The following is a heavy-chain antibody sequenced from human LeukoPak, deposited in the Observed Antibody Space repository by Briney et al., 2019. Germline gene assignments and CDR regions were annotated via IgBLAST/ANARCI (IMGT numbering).Heavy chain of an antibody. CDR3: ARHGSSWYYFDY. CDR2: IYYSGST. Sequence: SETLSLTCTVSGGSISSSSYSWGWIRQPPGKGLEWIGSIYYSGSTYYSPSLKSRVTISVDTSKNQFSLKLSSVTAADTAVYYCARHGSSWYYFDYWGQGTLVTVSS. D-gene: IGHD6-13*01. J-gene: IGHJ4*02. V-gene: IGHV4-39*01. CDR1: GGSISSSSYS.